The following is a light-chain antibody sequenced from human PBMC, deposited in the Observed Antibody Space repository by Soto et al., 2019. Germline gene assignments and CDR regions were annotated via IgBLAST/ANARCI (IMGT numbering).Light chain of an antibody. V-gene: IGLV2-8*01. CDR3: SSYAASNNFYFV. Sequence: QSALTQPPSASGSPGQSVTISCTGTSSDVGGYNYVSWYQQYPGRAPKLMIYEVTKRPSEVPARLSGSKSSNTASLTVSGLKDEDEAGYHCSSYAASNNFYFVFGGGTKLTVL. CDR2: EVT. J-gene: IGLJ3*02. CDR1: SSDVGGYNY.